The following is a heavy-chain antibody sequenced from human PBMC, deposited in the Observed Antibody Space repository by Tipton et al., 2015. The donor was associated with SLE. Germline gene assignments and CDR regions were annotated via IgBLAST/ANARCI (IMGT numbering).Heavy chain of an antibody. D-gene: IGHD5-24*01. Sequence: SLRLSCAASGFTVSSNYMNWVRQAPGKGLEWVSVIYSGGSTYSADSVKGRFTISRDNSKNTLYLQMNSLRAEDTAVYYCAMSREIFYYYGMDVWGQGTTVTVSS. CDR3: AMSREIFYYYGMDV. CDR2: IYSGGST. J-gene: IGHJ6*02. CDR1: GFTVSSNY. V-gene: IGHV3-53*01.